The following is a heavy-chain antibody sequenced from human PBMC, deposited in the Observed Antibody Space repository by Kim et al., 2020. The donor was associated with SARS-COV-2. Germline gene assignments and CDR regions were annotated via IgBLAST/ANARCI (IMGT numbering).Heavy chain of an antibody. CDR3: AKDAPVYCSGGSCLR. CDR2: ITYDGSKR. Sequence: GGSLRLSCAASGFTFSSYDMHWVRQAPGKGLEWVAVITYDGSKRFNADSVKGRFTISRDNSKNTLYLQMNTLRPEDTAVYYCAKDAPVYCSGGSCLRWGQGTLVTVSS. V-gene: IGHV3-30*18. J-gene: IGHJ4*02. CDR1: GFTFSSYD. D-gene: IGHD2-15*01.